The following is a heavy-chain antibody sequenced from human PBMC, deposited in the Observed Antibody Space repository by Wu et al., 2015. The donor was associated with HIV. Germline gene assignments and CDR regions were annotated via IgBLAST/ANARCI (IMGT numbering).Heavy chain of an antibody. V-gene: IGHV1-18*01. CDR1: GYTFTSYG. J-gene: IGHJ6*02. CDR3: ARDQFDMDPVVISNYYSYGMDV. CDR2: ISAYNGNT. Sequence: QVQLVQSGAEVKKPGASVKVSCKASGYTFTSYGISWVRQAPGQGLEWMGWISAYNGNTNYAQKLQGRVTMTTDTSTSTAYMELRSLRSDDTAVYYCARDQFDMDPVVISNYYSYGMDVWGQGTTVTVSS. D-gene: IGHD3-22*01.